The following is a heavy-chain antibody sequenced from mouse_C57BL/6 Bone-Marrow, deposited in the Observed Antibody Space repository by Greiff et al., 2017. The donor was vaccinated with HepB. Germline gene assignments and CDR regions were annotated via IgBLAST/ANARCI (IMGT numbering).Heavy chain of an antibody. CDR2: ISDGGSYT. J-gene: IGHJ2*01. Sequence: EVKLVESGGGLVKPGGSLKLSCAASGFTFSSYAMSWVRQTPEKRLEWVATISDGGSYTYYPDNVKGRFTIYRDNAKNNLYLQMSHLKSEDTAMYYCARGGYYLFDYWGQGTTLTVSS. CDR3: ARGGYYLFDY. V-gene: IGHV5-4*03. CDR1: GFTFSSYA. D-gene: IGHD2-3*01.